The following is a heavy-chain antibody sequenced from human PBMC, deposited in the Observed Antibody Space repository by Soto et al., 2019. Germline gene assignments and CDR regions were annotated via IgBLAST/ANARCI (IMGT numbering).Heavy chain of an antibody. CDR2: IYYSGST. V-gene: IGHV4-59*01. D-gene: IGHD3-10*01. Sequence: QVQLQEPGPGLVKPSETLSLTCTVSGGSMSSYYWSWIRQPPGKGLEWIGYIYYSGSTIYNPSLKSRVTISVDTSKNQFSLKLSSVTAADTAVYYCARYGSGSSVWFDPWGQGTLVTVSS. CDR1: GGSMSSYY. J-gene: IGHJ5*02. CDR3: ARYGSGSSVWFDP.